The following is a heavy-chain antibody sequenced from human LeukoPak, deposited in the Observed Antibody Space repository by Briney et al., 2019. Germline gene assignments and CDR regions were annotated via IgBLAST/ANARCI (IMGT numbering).Heavy chain of an antibody. Sequence: GGSLRLSCAASGFTFSSYAMSWVRQAPGKGLEWVSGISGSGDGTYYADSVKGRFTISRDNSKSTLYLQMNSLRAEDTAVYYCAKVPRSGYYYFDYWGQGTLVTVSS. J-gene: IGHJ4*02. CDR1: GFTFSSYA. CDR3: AKVPRSGYYYFDY. CDR2: ISGSGDGT. V-gene: IGHV3-23*01. D-gene: IGHD3-22*01.